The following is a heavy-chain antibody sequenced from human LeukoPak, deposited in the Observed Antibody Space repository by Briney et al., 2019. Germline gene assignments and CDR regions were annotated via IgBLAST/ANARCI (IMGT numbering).Heavy chain of an antibody. CDR3: ARDYQLLYGYYYYGMDV. Sequence: GGSLRLSCAASGFTFSSYSMNWVRQAPGKGLEWVSYISSSSSIIYYADSVKGRFTISRDNAKNSLYLQMNSLRDEDTAVYYCARDYQLLYGYYYYGMDVWGQGTTVTVSS. V-gene: IGHV3-48*02. J-gene: IGHJ6*02. D-gene: IGHD2-2*02. CDR1: GFTFSSYS. CDR2: ISSSSSII.